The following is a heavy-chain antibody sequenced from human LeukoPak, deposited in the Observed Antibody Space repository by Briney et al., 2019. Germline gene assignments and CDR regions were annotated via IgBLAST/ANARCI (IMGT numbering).Heavy chain of an antibody. CDR1: GFTFSSYS. J-gene: IGHJ3*02. Sequence: PGGSLRLSCAASGFTFSSYSMNWVRQAPGKGLEWVAVISYDGSNKYYADSVKGRFTISRDNSKNTLYLQMNSLRAEDTAVYYCARWIVEHAFDIWGQGTMVTVSS. V-gene: IGHV3-30*03. CDR3: ARWIVEHAFDI. D-gene: IGHD1-26*01. CDR2: ISYDGSNK.